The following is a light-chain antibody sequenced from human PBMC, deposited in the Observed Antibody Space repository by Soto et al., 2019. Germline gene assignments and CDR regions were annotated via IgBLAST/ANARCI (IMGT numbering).Light chain of an antibody. CDR3: QQSYNSPFN. CDR2: AAS. J-gene: IGKJ3*01. V-gene: IGKV1-39*01. CDR1: QGISTF. Sequence: DIQMTQSPSSLSTSVGDRVTITCRASQGISTFLNWYQQKPGKAPRLLIYAASRLQSGVPARFSGSGAETDFTLTIDSLQPEDFATYYCQQSYNSPFNFGPGTKVDMK.